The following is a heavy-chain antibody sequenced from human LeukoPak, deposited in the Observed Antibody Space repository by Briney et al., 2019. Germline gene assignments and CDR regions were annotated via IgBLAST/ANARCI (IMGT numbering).Heavy chain of an antibody. D-gene: IGHD3-22*01. V-gene: IGHV1-69*05. CDR2: IIPIFGAA. J-gene: IGHJ4*02. CDR3: ARGGERAVSSGYHGY. CDR1: GGTFSSYA. Sequence: SVKVSCKASGGTFSSYAISWVRQAPGQGLEWMGRIIPIFGAANYAQKFPGRVTIITDESTSTAYMELSSLKSEEPAVYYCARGGERAVSSGYHGYWGQGTLVIVSS.